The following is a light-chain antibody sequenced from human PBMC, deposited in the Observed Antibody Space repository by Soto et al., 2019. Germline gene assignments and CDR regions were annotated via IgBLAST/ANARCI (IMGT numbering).Light chain of an antibody. Sequence: EIVLTQSPGTLSLSPGEGATLSCRASQRVTSNYLAWYQQKPGQAPRLLIYGASARATGIPDRFSCSGSGTDFALSISRLEPEDFAVYYCQQYGSSPLTFGGGTNMEI. CDR1: QRVTSNY. J-gene: IGKJ4*01. V-gene: IGKV3-20*01. CDR3: QQYGSSPLT. CDR2: GAS.